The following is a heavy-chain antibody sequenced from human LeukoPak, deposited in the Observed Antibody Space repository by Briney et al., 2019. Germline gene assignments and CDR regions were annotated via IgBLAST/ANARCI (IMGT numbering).Heavy chain of an antibody. V-gene: IGHV3-53*04. CDR3: ARESTPLRGAFDP. J-gene: IGHJ5*02. D-gene: IGHD5-24*01. CDR1: GFTVRNNH. CDR2: IDSRDNT. Sequence: GGSLRLSCAASGFTVRNNHMSWVRXAPGKXLEWVSVIDSRDNTYHADSVKGRFTISRHTSKNTLYLQMNSLRAEDTAVYYCARESTPLRGAFDPWGPGTLVTVSS.